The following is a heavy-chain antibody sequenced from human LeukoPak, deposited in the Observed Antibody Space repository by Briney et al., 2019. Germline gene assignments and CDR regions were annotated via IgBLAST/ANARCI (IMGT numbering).Heavy chain of an antibody. J-gene: IGHJ6*03. Sequence: ASVKVSCKASGYTFTGYYMHWVRQAPGQGLEWMGWINPNSGGTNYAQKFQGRVTMTRDTSISTAYMELSRPRSDDTAVYYCARDRDSYGYTDTDVWGKGTTVTVSS. CDR3: ARDRDSYGYTDTDV. CDR2: INPNSGGT. CDR1: GYTFTGYY. D-gene: IGHD5-18*01. V-gene: IGHV1-2*02.